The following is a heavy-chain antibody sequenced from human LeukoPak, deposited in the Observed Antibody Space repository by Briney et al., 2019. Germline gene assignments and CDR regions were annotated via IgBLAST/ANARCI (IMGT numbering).Heavy chain of an antibody. J-gene: IGHJ4*02. CDR1: GESFSGYY. CDR2: INHSGTT. CDR3: ARGKYDSGGYYLDY. D-gene: IGHD3-22*01. V-gene: IGHV4-34*01. Sequence: SETLSLTCAVYGESFSGYYWSWIRQPPGKGLTWIGEINHSGTTNYNPSLKSRVTISLDTSKSLFSLMLSSVTAADTAVYYCARGKYDSGGYYLDYWGQGTLVTVSS.